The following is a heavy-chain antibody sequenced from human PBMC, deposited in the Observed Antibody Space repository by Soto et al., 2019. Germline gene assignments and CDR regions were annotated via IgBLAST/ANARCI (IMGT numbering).Heavy chain of an antibody. CDR1: GFTFSSYW. Sequence: GGSLRLSCAASGFTFSSYWMSWVRQAPGKGLEWVANIKQDGSEKYYVDSVKGRFTISRDNAKNSLYLQMNSLRAEDTAVYYWARSHQGWWERPFDYWGQGTLVTVSS. CDR2: IKQDGSEK. J-gene: IGHJ4*02. CDR3: ARSHQGWWERPFDY. D-gene: IGHD2-15*01. V-gene: IGHV3-7*03.